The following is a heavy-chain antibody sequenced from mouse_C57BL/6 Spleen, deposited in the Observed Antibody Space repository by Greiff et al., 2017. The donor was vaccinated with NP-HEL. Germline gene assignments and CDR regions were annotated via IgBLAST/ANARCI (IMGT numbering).Heavy chain of an antibody. Sequence: VQLKESGGGLVKPGGSLKLSCAASGFTFSDYGMHWVRQAPEKGLEWVAYISSGSSTIYYADTVKGRFTISRDNAKNTLFLQMTSLRSEDTAMYYCARAYGNYWYFDVWGTGTTVTVSS. CDR2: ISSGSSTI. D-gene: IGHD2-10*02. V-gene: IGHV5-17*01. J-gene: IGHJ1*03. CDR3: ARAYGNYWYFDV. CDR1: GFTFSDYG.